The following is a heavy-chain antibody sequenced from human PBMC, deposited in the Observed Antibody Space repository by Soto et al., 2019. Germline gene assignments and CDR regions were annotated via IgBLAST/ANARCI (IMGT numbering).Heavy chain of an antibody. Sequence: SETLSLTCTVSGDSISSSDYYWDWIRQPPGKGLEWIGNIHYNGNTHYNPSLRSRVTMSVDTSNNHFSLKLSSVTAADTAMYYCARNKVHPSFDYWGQGTLVTVSS. J-gene: IGHJ4*02. CDR1: GDSISSSDYY. CDR2: IHYNGNT. CDR3: ARNKVHPSFDY. V-gene: IGHV4-39*01.